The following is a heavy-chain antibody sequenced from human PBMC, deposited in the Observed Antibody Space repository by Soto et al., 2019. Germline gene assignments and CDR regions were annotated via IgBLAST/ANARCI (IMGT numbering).Heavy chain of an antibody. Sequence: QVQLVQSGAEVKKPGSSVTVSCKASGGSLSNYGISWVRQAPGQGLEWMGAIIPVFGTPNYAQKFQDRVTMTADESTTTVYMAVRSLTSEDTAVYYCARGDATKIVVTTYYGMDVWGQGTTVTVSS. CDR3: ARGDATKIVVTTYYGMDV. CDR2: IIPVFGTP. D-gene: IGHD3-22*01. J-gene: IGHJ6*02. V-gene: IGHV1-69*12. CDR1: GGSLSNYG.